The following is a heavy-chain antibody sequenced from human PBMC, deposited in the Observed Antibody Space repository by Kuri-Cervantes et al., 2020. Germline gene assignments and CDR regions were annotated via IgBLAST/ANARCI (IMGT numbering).Heavy chain of an antibody. CDR3: ARGLPSATHYYYYYYMDV. CDR2: ISSGTSNII. CDR1: GFTFSNSA. J-gene: IGHJ6*03. Sequence: GGSLRLSCAASGFTFSNSAFNWVRQAPGKGLEWVSYISSGTSNIIYYEDSVKGRFTISRDNAKNTLYLEMTSLRAEDTAVYYCARGLPSATHYYYYYYMDVWGKGTTVTVSS. V-gene: IGHV3-48*01. D-gene: IGHD2-15*01.